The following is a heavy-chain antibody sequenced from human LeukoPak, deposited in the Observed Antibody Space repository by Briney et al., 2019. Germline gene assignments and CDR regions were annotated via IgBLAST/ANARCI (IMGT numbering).Heavy chain of an antibody. V-gene: IGHV4-39*01. CDR2: TYYSGSS. CDR3: ARLSKGRYFDYIFDH. J-gene: IGHJ4*02. D-gene: IGHD3-9*01. CDR1: GGSVSSYEYY. Sequence: PSETLSPTCSVSGGSVSSYEYYWGWIRQPPGKGLEWIGNTYYSGSSYYNPSLKSRVTMSVDTSKNQFSLKMSSVTAADTAVYYCARLSKGRYFDYIFDHWGQGTLVTVSS.